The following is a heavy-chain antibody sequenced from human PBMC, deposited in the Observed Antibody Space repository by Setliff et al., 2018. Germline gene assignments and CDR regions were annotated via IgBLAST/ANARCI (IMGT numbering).Heavy chain of an antibody. D-gene: IGHD1-1*01. Sequence: PGGSLRLSCAASGFTFSNYWMTWVRQAPGKGLEWVANIRQDGSQIYYVASVRGRFTISRDNAKNSLYLQMNSLRAEDTAVYYCARDRWPLERYFDYWGQGTLVTVSS. V-gene: IGHV3-7*03. J-gene: IGHJ4*02. CDR1: GFTFSNYW. CDR2: IRQDGSQI. CDR3: ARDRWPLERYFDY.